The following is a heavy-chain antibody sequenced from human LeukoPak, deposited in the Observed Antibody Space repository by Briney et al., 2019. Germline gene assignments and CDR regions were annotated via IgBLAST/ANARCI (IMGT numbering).Heavy chain of an antibody. D-gene: IGHD5-12*01. CDR2: IYPSDSDT. Sequence: GESLKISCKGSGYSFTTNWIGWVRQMPGKALEWMGIIYPSDSDTRYSPSFQGQVTISADKSISTAYLQWSSLKDSDTAMYYCARVWYSGYEFDYWGQGTLVTVSS. CDR3: ARVWYSGYEFDY. J-gene: IGHJ4*02. V-gene: IGHV5-51*01. CDR1: GYSFTTNW.